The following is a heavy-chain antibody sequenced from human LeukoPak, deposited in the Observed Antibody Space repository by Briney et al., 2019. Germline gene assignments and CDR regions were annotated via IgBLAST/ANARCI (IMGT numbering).Heavy chain of an antibody. CDR3: ARSPRSYSYGQLDY. V-gene: IGHV3-53*01. D-gene: IGHD5-18*01. Sequence: GGSLRLSCAASGFTVSSNYMSWVRQAPGKGLEWVSVIYSGGSTYYADSVKGRFTISRDNSKNTLYLQMNSLRAEDTAVYYCARSPRSYSYGQLDYWGQGTLVTVSS. CDR1: GFTVSSNY. CDR2: IYSGGST. J-gene: IGHJ4*02.